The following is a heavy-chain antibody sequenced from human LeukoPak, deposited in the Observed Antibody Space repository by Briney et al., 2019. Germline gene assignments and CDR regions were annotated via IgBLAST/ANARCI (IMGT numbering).Heavy chain of an antibody. CDR1: GFTFSSYS. J-gene: IGHJ4*02. CDR3: AKVRGYSYGLIY. CDR2: ISSDGSST. Sequence: GGSLRLSCAASGFTFSSYSMNWVRQAPGEGLVWVSRISSDGSSTSYADSVKGRFTISRDNAKNTLYLQMNSLRAEDTAVYYCAKVRGYSYGLIYWGQGTLVTVS. D-gene: IGHD5-18*01. V-gene: IGHV3-74*01.